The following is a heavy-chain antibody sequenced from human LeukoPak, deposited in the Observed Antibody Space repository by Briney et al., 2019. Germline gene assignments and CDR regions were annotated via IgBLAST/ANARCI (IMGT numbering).Heavy chain of an antibody. CDR2: INQRGNT. J-gene: IGHJ4*02. CDR3: ATKYSVAVAANPPYFDY. V-gene: IGHV4-34*01. D-gene: IGHD6-19*01. Sequence: PSETLSLTCGVYGGSFSGYYWSWIRQPPGRGLEWIGEINQRGNTNYNPSLKSRVTISVDTSKNQFSLKLSSVTAADTGVYYCATKYSVAVAANPPYFDYWGQGTLVTVCS. CDR1: GGSFSGYY.